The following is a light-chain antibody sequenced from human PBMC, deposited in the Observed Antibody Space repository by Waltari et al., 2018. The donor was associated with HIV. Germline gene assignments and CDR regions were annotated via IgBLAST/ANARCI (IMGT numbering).Light chain of an antibody. CDR2: LEGSGSY. CDR1: SGHSSYI. J-gene: IGLJ3*02. V-gene: IGLV4-60*02. Sequence: QPVLTQSSSASASLGSSVKLTCTLSSGHSSYIIAWHQQQPGKAPRYLMKLEGSGSYNKGSGVPDRFSGSSSGADRYLTISNLRFEDEADYYCETWDSNTRVFGGGTKLTVL. CDR3: ETWDSNTRV.